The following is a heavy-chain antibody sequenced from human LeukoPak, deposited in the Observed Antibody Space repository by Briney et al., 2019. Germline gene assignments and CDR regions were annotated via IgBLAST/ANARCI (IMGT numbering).Heavy chain of an antibody. CDR3: ARLLYDYIWGSSRSYYFDL. CDR2: ISSSSTYT. D-gene: IGHD3-16*02. J-gene: IGHJ4*02. Sequence: GGSLTLSCAASGFTFSSYSMNWVRQAPGRGLEWVSSISSSSTYTYYADSLKGRFTISRDNAKNSVYLQVNSLRAEDTAVYYCARLLYDYIWGSSRSYYFDLWGQGTLVTVSS. V-gene: IGHV3-21*01. CDR1: GFTFSSYS.